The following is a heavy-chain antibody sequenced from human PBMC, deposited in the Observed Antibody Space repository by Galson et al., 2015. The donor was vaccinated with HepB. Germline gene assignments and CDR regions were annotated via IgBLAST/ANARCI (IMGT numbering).Heavy chain of an antibody. D-gene: IGHD2-21*02. CDR2: IYSGGST. V-gene: IGHV3-53*01. J-gene: IGHJ5*02. Sequence: SLRLSCAASGFTVSSNYMSWVRQAPGKGLEWVSVIYSGGSTYYADSVKGRFTISRDNSKNTLYLQMNSLRAEDTAVYYCAREYCGGDCYYSGGINWFDPWGQGTLVTVSS. CDR1: GFTVSSNY. CDR3: AREYCGGDCYYSGGINWFDP.